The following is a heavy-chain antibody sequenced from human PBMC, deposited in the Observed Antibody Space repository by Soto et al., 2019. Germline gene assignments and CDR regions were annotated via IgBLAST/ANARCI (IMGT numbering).Heavy chain of an antibody. CDR1: GFTLTRNA. CDR3: AKDDGPRGTNNWNFDL. Sequence: EVQLLESGGDLVQPGGSLRLSCAAAGFTLTRNAMVWVRQTPGKGLEWVCGVSNGGDYIYYADSVKGRFTVSRDHSTNTLHLQMNSLSADDTALYYCAKDDGPRGTNNWNFDLWGRGTRVTVSS. J-gene: IGHJ2*01. CDR2: VSNGGDYI. D-gene: IGHD2-8*01. V-gene: IGHV3-23*01.